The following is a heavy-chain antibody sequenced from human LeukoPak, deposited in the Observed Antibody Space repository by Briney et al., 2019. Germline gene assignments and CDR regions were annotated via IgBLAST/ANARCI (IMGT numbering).Heavy chain of an antibody. D-gene: IGHD2-2*01. CDR1: GFTFDDYA. Sequence: GGSLRLSCAASGFTFDDYAMHWVRQAPGKGLEWVSLISWDGGSTYYADSVKGRFTISRDNSKNSLYLQMNSLRAEDTALYYCAKGPYCSSTSCEYYFDYWGQEPWSPSPQ. CDR3: AKGPYCSSTSCEYYFDY. V-gene: IGHV3-43D*03. CDR2: ISWDGGST. J-gene: IGHJ4*01.